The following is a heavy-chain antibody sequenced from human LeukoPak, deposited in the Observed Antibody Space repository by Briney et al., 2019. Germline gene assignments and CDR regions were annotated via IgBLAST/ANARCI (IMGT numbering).Heavy chain of an antibody. J-gene: IGHJ4*02. CDR2: ITGSGGTT. V-gene: IGHV3-23*01. CDR3: AKDGGYDSSGYYYSDY. Sequence: PGGSLRLSCAASGFTFSSYAMSWVRQAPGKGLEWVSAITGSGGTTYYADSVKGRFTISRDNSKSTLYLQMNSLRVEDTAVYYCAKDGGYDSSGYYYSDYWGQGTLVTVSS. CDR1: GFTFSSYA. D-gene: IGHD3-22*01.